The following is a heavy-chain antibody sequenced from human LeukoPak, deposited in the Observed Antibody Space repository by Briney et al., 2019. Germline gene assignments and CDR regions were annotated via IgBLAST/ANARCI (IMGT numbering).Heavy chain of an antibody. CDR2: ISYDGSNK. CDR3: AREMAGTVDY. V-gene: IGHV3-30*01. Sequence: PGGSLRLSCAASGFTFSSYAMHWVRQAPGKGLEWVAVISYDGSNKYYADSVKGRFTISRDNSKNTLYLQMNSLRTEDTAVYYCAREMAGTVDYWGQGTLVTVSS. D-gene: IGHD6-19*01. J-gene: IGHJ4*02. CDR1: GFTFSSYA.